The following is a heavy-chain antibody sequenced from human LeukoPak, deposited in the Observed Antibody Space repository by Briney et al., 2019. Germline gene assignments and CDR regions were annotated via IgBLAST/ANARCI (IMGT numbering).Heavy chain of an antibody. CDR1: GGSFSGYY. Sequence: SETLSLTCAVYGGSFSGYYWSWIRQPPGKWLEWIGEINHSGSTNYNPSLKSRVTISVDTSKNQFSLKLSSVTAADTAVYYCARPFRGYSYGYFDYWGQGTLVTVSS. V-gene: IGHV4-34*01. CDR2: INHSGST. D-gene: IGHD5-18*01. CDR3: ARPFRGYSYGYFDY. J-gene: IGHJ4*02.